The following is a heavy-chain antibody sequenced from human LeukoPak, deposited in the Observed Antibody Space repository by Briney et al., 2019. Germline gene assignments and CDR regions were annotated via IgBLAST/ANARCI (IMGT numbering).Heavy chain of an antibody. CDR3: ARGGRYCSSTSCYTRYNWSDP. CDR2: IIPILGIA. Sequence: SVKVSCKASGGTFSSYAISWVRQAPGQGLEWMGRIIPILGIANYAQKFQGRVTITADKSTSTAYMELSSLRSEDTAVYYCARGGRYCSSTSCYTRYNWSDPWGQGTLVTVSS. D-gene: IGHD2-2*02. V-gene: IGHV1-69*04. CDR1: GGTFSSYA. J-gene: IGHJ5*02.